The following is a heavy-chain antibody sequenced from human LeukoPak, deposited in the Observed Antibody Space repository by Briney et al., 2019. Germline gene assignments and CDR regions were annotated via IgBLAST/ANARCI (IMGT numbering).Heavy chain of an antibody. V-gene: IGHV3-23*01. CDR2: ISGFGDKT. CDR1: GFIFSDYP. J-gene: IGHJ6*02. CDR3: AREVILTHYDILTGYYPSYYGMDV. Sequence: PGGSLRLSCAASGFIFSDYPMAWVRQAPGKGLQWVSAISGFGDKTVYGDSVKGRFTISRDNAKNSLYLQMNSLRAEDTAVYYCAREVILTHYDILTGYYPSYYGMDVWGQGTTVTVSS. D-gene: IGHD3-9*01.